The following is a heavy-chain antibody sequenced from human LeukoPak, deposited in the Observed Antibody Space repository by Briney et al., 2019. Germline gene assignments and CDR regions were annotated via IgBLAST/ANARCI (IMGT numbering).Heavy chain of an antibody. CDR2: ISQSGNT. D-gene: IGHD6-19*01. V-gene: IGHV4-38-2*02. Sequence: SETLSLTCTVSGYSISSGYDWGWMRQAPGKGLEWLGSISQSGNTYNNPSLKSRVTLSVDTSKNQVSLQMTSVTAADTAMYYCARSPLGRGLAVDYWGQGTLVTVSS. CDR1: GYSISSGYD. CDR3: ARSPLGRGLAVDY. J-gene: IGHJ4*02.